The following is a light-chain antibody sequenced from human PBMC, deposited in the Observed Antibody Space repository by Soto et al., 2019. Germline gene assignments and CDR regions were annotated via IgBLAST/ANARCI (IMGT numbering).Light chain of an antibody. Sequence: QSALTQPPSASGSPGQSVTISCTGTSNDIGGSNFVFWYQQHPDKAPKLIIYEVTKRPSGVHDRFSAFKSGNTSYLTVSGLQPENEADYYCGSYAGRNNMLFGGGIKLTVL. CDR2: EVT. J-gene: IGLJ2*01. V-gene: IGLV2-8*01. CDR3: GSYAGRNNML. CDR1: SNDIGGSNF.